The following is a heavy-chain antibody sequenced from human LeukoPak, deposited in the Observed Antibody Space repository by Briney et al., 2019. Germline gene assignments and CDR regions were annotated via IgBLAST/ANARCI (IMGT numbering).Heavy chain of an antibody. CDR3: AKDRHSGYCLDY. CDR1: GSTFSSYA. J-gene: IGHJ4*02. V-gene: IGHV3-23*01. CDR2: ISGSGGST. Sequence: GGSLRLSCAASGSTFSSYAMSWVRQAPGKGLEWVSAISGSGGSTYYADSVKGRFTISRDNSKNTLYLQMNSLRAEDTAVYYCAKDRHSGYCLDYWGQGTLVTVSS. D-gene: IGHD3-22*01.